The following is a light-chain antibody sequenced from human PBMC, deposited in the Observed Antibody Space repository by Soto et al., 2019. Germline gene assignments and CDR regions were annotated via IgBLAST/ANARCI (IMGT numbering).Light chain of an antibody. CDR3: QQYSSTPLT. CDR1: QSVLYSSNNKNY. CDR2: WAS. V-gene: IGKV4-1*01. J-gene: IGKJ4*01. Sequence: DIVMTQSPASLAVSLGERATINCKSSQSVLYSSNNKNYLTWYQQKPGQPPKLLIYWASTRESGVPDRFSGSGSGTDFTLTISSLQAEDVAVYYCQQYSSTPLTFGGGTKVEIK.